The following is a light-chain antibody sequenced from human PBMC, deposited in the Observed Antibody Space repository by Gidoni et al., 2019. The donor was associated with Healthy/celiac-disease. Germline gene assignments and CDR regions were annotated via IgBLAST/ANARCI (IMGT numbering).Light chain of an antibody. Sequence: DIQMTQSPSTLSASVGDRVTITCRASQSIGSWLAWYQQNPGKAPKLLIYKASSLESGVPSRFSGSGSGTEFTLTISSLQPDDFATYYCQQYNSYWTFGQGTKVEIK. CDR2: KAS. V-gene: IGKV1-5*03. CDR1: QSIGSW. J-gene: IGKJ1*01. CDR3: QQYNSYWT.